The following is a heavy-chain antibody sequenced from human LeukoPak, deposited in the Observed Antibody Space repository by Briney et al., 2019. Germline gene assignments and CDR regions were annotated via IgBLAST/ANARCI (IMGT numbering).Heavy chain of an antibody. D-gene: IGHD3-22*01. CDR3: ARKNYDNSGYFHH. V-gene: IGHV3-11*06. J-gene: IGHJ1*01. Sequence: GGSLRLSCAASGFTFSYYYMSWIRQAPGKGLEWVSYISSDSSYTNYADSVKGRFTTSRDNAKNSLYLQMNSLRAEDTAVYYCARKNYDNSGYFHHWGQGTLVTVSS. CDR2: ISSDSSYT. CDR1: GFTFSYYY.